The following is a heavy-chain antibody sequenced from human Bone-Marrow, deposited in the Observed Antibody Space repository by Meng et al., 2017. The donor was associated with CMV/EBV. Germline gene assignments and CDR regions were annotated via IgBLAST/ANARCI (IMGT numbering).Heavy chain of an antibody. V-gene: IGHV4-34*01. D-gene: IGHD6-6*01. J-gene: IGHJ4*02. CDR3: ARGLSSSSRAPAY. CDR2: INHSGST. Sequence: CAVYVGAFSGYYWSWIRQTQGKGLEWMGEINHSGSTNENPSIKSRVTISVDTSKNQFSLKLSSVTAADTAVYYCARGLSSSSRAPAYWGQGTLVTVSS. CDR1: VGAFSGYY.